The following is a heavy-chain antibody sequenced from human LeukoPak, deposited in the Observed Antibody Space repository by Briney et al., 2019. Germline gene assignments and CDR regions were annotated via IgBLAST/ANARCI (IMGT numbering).Heavy chain of an antibody. CDR1: YDSINTYY. V-gene: IGHV4-4*07. D-gene: IGHD5-12*01. Sequence: SETLSLTCTVSYDSINTYYWSWIRQPAGKGLEWIGRLYTSGSTNYNPSLKSRVTISVDTSKNQFSLKLSSVTAADTAVYYCARGGVATICDYWGQGTLVTVSS. CDR3: ARGGVATICDY. J-gene: IGHJ4*02. CDR2: LYTSGST.